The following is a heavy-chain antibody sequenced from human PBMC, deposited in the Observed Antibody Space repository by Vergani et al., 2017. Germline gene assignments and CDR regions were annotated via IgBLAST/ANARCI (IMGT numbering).Heavy chain of an antibody. CDR2: ISAYNGNT. J-gene: IGHJ4*02. CDR1: GYTFTSYG. V-gene: IGHV1-18*01. D-gene: IGHD3-3*01. Sequence: QVQLVQSGAEVKKPGASVKVSCKASGYTFTSYGISWVRQAPGQGLEWMGWISAYNGNTNYAQKLQGRVTMTTDTSTSTAYMELRILRSDDTAVYYCARVPYQTYYDFWSGSGGSETFDYWGQGTLVTVSS. CDR3: ARVPYQTYYDFWSGSGGSETFDY.